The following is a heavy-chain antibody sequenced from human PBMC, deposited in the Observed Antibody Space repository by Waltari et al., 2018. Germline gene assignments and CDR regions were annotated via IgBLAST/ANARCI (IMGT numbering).Heavy chain of an antibody. CDR1: GFTFRSSA. Sequence: EVQLLESGGGLVLPGGTLGLSCVASGFTFRSSAMSWVRQAPGKGLEWVSTISGSGDHTYYADSVKGRFTISRDSSRNTLFLQMNSLRAEDTAVYYCAKDKMGDYYFDYWGQGALVTVSS. D-gene: IGHD2-21*02. V-gene: IGHV3-23*01. CDR2: ISGSGDHT. J-gene: IGHJ4*02. CDR3: AKDKMGDYYFDY.